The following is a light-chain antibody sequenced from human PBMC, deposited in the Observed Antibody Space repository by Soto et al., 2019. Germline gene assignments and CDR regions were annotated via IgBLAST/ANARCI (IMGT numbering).Light chain of an antibody. CDR2: GTS. CDR1: QSVTSSY. J-gene: IGKJ2*01. CDR3: QQYGSSPRYT. Sequence: EIVLTQSPGTLSLSPGEGATLSCRASQSVTSSYLAWYQQKPGQAPRLLIYGTSSRATGIPDRFTGSGSGTDFTLTISRLEPEDFAVYYCQQYGSSPRYTFGQGTKLESK. V-gene: IGKV3-20*01.